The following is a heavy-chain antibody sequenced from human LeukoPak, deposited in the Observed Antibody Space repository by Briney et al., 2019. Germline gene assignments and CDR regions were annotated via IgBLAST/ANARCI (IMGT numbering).Heavy chain of an antibody. CDR1: GVSISNAGYL. Sequence: SETLSLTCTVSGVSISNAGYLWSWIRQPPGKGLEYIGYIYDSEGTYYNPSLKSRVTISVDTSKNQFSLKLSSVTAADTAVYYCARAPTYYYDSSGGSAFDIWGQGTMVTVSS. D-gene: IGHD3-22*01. J-gene: IGHJ3*02. CDR2: IYDSEGT. V-gene: IGHV4-30-2*01. CDR3: ARAPTYYYDSSGGSAFDI.